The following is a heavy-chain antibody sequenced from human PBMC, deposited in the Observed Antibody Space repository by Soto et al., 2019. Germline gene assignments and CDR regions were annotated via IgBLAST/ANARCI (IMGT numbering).Heavy chain of an antibody. Sequence: GASVKVSCKASGYTFTSYGISWVRQAPRQGLEWMGWISAYNGNTNYAQKLQGRVTMTTDTSTSTAYMELRSLRSDDTAVYYCARATYYDFWSGYHTGPFDYWGQGTLVTVS. CDR3: ARATYYDFWSGYHTGPFDY. D-gene: IGHD3-3*01. J-gene: IGHJ4*02. V-gene: IGHV1-18*01. CDR2: ISAYNGNT. CDR1: GYTFTSYG.